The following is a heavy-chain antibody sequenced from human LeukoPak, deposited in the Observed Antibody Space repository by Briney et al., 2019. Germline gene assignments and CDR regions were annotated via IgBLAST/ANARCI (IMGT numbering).Heavy chain of an antibody. Sequence: GGSLRLSCAASGFTFSSYGMNWVRQAPGKGLEWVSYISSTSSTIFYADSVKGRFTISRDNAKNSLYLQMNNLRDEDTAVFYCARGRDSSRWVQGTLVTVSS. CDR3: ARGRDSSR. CDR2: ISSTSSTI. V-gene: IGHV3-48*02. D-gene: IGHD6-13*01. J-gene: IGHJ4*02. CDR1: GFTFSSYG.